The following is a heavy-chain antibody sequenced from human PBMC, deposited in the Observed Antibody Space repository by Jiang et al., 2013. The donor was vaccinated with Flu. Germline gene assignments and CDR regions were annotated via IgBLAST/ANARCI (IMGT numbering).Heavy chain of an antibody. CDR1: GFTFGDYA. D-gene: IGHD6-6*01. CDR3: ARVRINSSSRPFDY. V-gene: IGHV3-49*03. Sequence: ASGFTFGDYAVSWFRQAPGKGLEWVSFIRSNTYGGTTQYAASVRGRFTISRDDSESVAYLQMNSLQTEDTAVYYCARVRINSSSRPFDYWGQGTLVTVSS. J-gene: IGHJ4*02. CDR2: IRSNTYGGTT.